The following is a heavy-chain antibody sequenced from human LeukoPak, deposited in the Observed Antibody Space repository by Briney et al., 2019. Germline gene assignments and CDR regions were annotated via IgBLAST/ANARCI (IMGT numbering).Heavy chain of an antibody. V-gene: IGHV1-18*01. CDR3: ARDLLLTYDFWSGYPPV. D-gene: IGHD3-3*01. Sequence: GASVKVSCKASGYTFTSYGISWVRQAPGQGLEWMGWISAYNGNTNYAQKFQGRVTITADESTSTAYMELSSLRSEDTAVYYCARDLLLTYDFWSGYPPVWGQGTLVTVSS. CDR1: GYTFTSYG. J-gene: IGHJ4*02. CDR2: ISAYNGNT.